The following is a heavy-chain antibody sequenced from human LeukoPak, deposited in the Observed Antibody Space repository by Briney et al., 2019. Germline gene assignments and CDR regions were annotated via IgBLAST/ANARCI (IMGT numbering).Heavy chain of an antibody. CDR1: GFTFSTYA. CDR3: ASELRDRNYDFEY. CDR2: ISYDGSEK. Sequence: GGSLRLSCAASGFTFSTYAMHWVRQAPGGGLECVAFISYDGSEKYYPDYVKGRFTISRDNSKNTLYLQINSLISEDTAVYYCASELRDRNYDFEYWGQGTLVTVSS. V-gene: IGHV3-30*04. J-gene: IGHJ4*02. D-gene: IGHD4-11*01.